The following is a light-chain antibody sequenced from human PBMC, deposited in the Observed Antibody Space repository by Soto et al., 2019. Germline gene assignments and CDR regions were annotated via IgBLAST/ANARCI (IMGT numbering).Light chain of an antibody. CDR3: QSYDSSLSAVV. J-gene: IGLJ2*01. Sequence: QSVLTQSPSVSGAPGQRVTISCTGSSSNIGAGYDVHWYQQLPGTAPKLLIYGNSNRPSGVPDRFSGSKSCTSASLAITGLQAEDEADYYCQSYDSSLSAVVFGGGTQLTVL. CDR1: SSNIGAGYD. CDR2: GNS. V-gene: IGLV1-40*01.